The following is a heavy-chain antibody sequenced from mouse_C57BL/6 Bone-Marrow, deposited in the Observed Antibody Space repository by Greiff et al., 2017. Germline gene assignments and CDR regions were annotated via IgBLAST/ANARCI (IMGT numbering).Heavy chain of an antibody. D-gene: IGHD1-1*01. CDR3: ARGYYGSRGAY. CDR2: FYPGSGST. V-gene: IGHV1-55*01. Sequence: VQLQQPGAELVKPGASVKMSCKASGYTFTSYWITWVKQRPGQGLEWIGDFYPGSGSTNYNEKFKSKATLTVEKSSSTAYMQLSSLTSEDSAVYYSARGYYGSRGAYWGQGTLVTVSA. CDR1: GYTFTSYW. J-gene: IGHJ3*01.